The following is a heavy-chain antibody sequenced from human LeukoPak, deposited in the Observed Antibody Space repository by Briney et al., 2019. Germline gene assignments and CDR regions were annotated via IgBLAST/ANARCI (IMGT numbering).Heavy chain of an antibody. D-gene: IGHD2/OR15-2a*01. V-gene: IGHV3-30*04. Sequence: GGSLRLSCAASGFNFNTYAMKWVRQAPGKGLEWLAVVLFDGSDQYYADSVQGRFTISRDNSQNTLYLQMDSLRVEDTAVYYCARVSKPGWYDYYYMDVWGEGTTVTVSS. CDR3: ARVSKPGWYDYYYMDV. J-gene: IGHJ6*03. CDR1: GFNFNTYA. CDR2: VLFDGSDQ.